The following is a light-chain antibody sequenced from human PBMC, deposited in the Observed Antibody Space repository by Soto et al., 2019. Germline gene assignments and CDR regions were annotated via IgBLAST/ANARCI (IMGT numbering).Light chain of an antibody. CDR1: SCDVGGYNY. V-gene: IGLV2-14*01. Sequence: SVLTQPASVSGSPGQSITISCTGTSCDVGGYNYVSWYQQHPGKAPKLMIYAVTDRPSGVSSRFSGSKSGNTASLTISGLQAEDEADYYCSSYTSSSTLFGTGTKVTVL. CDR3: SSYTSSSTL. J-gene: IGLJ1*01. CDR2: AVT.